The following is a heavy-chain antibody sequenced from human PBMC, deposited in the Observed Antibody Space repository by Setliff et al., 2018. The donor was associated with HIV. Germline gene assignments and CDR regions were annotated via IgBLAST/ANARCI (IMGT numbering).Heavy chain of an antibody. CDR1: GGSFSDNY. D-gene: IGHD6-13*01. CDR3: ARGPFPAAGFSGLRGGRTYYYYGMGV. V-gene: IGHV4-34*01. CDR2: INHSGRT. J-gene: IGHJ6*02. Sequence: SETLSLTCAVYGGSFSDNYWSWIRQSPGKVLEWIGEINHSGRTKYNPSLKSRVTISVDTSKNQFSLRLSSVTAADTAVYYCARGPFPAAGFSGLRGGRTYYYYGMGVWGQGTTVTVSS.